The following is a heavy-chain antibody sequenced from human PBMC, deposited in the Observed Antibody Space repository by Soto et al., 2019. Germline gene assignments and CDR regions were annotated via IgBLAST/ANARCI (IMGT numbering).Heavy chain of an antibody. Sequence: QVQLVESGGGVVQPGRSLRLSCAASGFTFSSYGMHWVRQAPGKGLEWVAVISYDGSNKYYADSVKGRFTISRDNSKNTLYLQMNSLRAEDTAVYCCAGGYSAYPEDWGQGTLVIVSS. V-gene: IGHV3-30*03. CDR3: AGGYSAYPED. CDR1: GFTFSSYG. J-gene: IGHJ4*02. CDR2: ISYDGSNK. D-gene: IGHD5-12*01.